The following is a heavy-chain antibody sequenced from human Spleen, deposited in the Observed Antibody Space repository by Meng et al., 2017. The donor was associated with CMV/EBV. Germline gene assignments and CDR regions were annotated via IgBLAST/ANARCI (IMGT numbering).Heavy chain of an antibody. D-gene: IGHD3-10*01. CDR2: IRFDGSNK. V-gene: IGHV3-30*02. Sequence: GESLKISCAASGIPFSNYGMNWVRQAPGKGLEWVAFIRFDGSNKYYADSVKGRFTISRDNAKNSLYLQMNSLRAEDTAVYYCARDGYYGSGSYYRNYYYYGMDVWGQGTTVTVSS. CDR1: GIPFSNYG. CDR3: ARDGYYGSGSYYRNYYYYGMDV. J-gene: IGHJ6*02.